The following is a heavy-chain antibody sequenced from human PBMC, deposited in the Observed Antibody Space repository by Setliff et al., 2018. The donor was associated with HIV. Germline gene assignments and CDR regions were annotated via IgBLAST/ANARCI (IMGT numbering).Heavy chain of an antibody. D-gene: IGHD3-22*01. J-gene: IGHJ4*02. Sequence: PSETLSLTCVAYGGSLSSYYWSWIRQPPGKGLEWIGEINHSGSTNYNPSLKSRVTISVDTSKNQFSLKLSSVTAADTAVFYCARLTTTYYYDSSAYYHPVWGQGTLVTVSS. CDR3: ARLTTTYYYDSSAYYHPV. CDR1: GGSLSSYY. V-gene: IGHV4-34*01. CDR2: INHSGST.